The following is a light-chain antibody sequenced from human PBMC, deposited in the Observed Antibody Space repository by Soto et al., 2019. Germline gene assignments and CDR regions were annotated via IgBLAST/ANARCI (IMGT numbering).Light chain of an antibody. CDR1: SSNIGGNT. Sequence: QSVLTQPPSASGTPGQRVTISCSGSSSNIGGNTVNWYQQLPGTAPKLLIYGNDQRPSGVPDRFSGSKSGTSASLAISGLQSEDEADYYCAAWDDSLNAFVFGTGTKLPS. CDR2: GND. V-gene: IGLV1-44*01. J-gene: IGLJ1*01. CDR3: AAWDDSLNAFV.